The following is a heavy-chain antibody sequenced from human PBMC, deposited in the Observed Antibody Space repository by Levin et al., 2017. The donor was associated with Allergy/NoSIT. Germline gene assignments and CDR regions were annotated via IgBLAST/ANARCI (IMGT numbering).Heavy chain of an antibody. CDR1: GNSFTSHW. Sequence: PGGSLRLSCTGPGNSFTSHWIGWVRQMPGIGLECMGIIYPGDSDIRYNPSFQGQVTISADKSINTAYLQGSSLKASDTAMYYCARSAHGDYGGHFDLWGRGTLVTVSS. V-gene: IGHV5-51*01. D-gene: IGHD4-17*01. CDR2: IYPGDSDI. J-gene: IGHJ2*01. CDR3: ARSAHGDYGGHFDL.